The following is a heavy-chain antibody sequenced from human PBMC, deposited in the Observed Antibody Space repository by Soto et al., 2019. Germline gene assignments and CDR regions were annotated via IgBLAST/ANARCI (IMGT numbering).Heavy chain of an antibody. D-gene: IGHD4-17*01. CDR2: ISSSSSYI. Sequence: LSGAASGFTFSSYSMNWVRQAPGKGLEWVSSISSSSSYIYYADSVKGRFTISRDNAKNSLYLQMNSLRAEDTAVYYCARDPTTVHYFDYWGQGTLVTVSS. V-gene: IGHV3-21*01. CDR1: GFTFSSYS. CDR3: ARDPTTVHYFDY. J-gene: IGHJ4*02.